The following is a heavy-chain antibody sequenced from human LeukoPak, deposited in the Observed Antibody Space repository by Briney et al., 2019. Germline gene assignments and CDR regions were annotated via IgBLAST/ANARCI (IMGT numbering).Heavy chain of an antibody. Sequence: GGSLRLSCAASGCTFSSYTMNWVRQAPGKGLEWVSSISSSSSYIYYADSLKGRFTISRDNAKNSLYLQMNSLRAEDTAVYYCARGRSLAGSDYWGQGTLVTVSS. CDR2: ISSSSSYI. V-gene: IGHV3-21*01. CDR3: ARGRSLAGSDY. D-gene: IGHD3-10*01. J-gene: IGHJ4*02. CDR1: GCTFSSYT.